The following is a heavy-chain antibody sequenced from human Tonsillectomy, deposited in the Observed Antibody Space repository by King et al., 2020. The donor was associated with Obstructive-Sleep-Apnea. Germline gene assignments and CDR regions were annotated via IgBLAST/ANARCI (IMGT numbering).Heavy chain of an antibody. CDR2: IRYDGSDK. J-gene: IGHJ6*02. CDR1: GFIFRSYG. CDR3: AKTSDHFGMDV. Sequence: VQLVESGGGVVQPGRSLRLSCAASGFIFRSYGMHWVRQAPGKGLEWVAFIRYDGSDKYYADSVKGRFTISRDNSKNTLYLQMNSLRAEDTAVYYCAKTSDHFGMDVWGQGTTVTVTS. V-gene: IGHV3-30*02.